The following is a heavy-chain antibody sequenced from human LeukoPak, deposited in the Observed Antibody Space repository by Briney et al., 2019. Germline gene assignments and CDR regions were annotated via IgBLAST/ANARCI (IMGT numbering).Heavy chain of an antibody. CDR1: GVSISSSSYY. J-gene: IGHJ4*02. V-gene: IGHV4-39*01. D-gene: IGHD3-3*01. Sequence: EASETLSLTCTVSGVSISSSSYYWGWIRQPPGKGLEWIGSIYYSGSTYYNPSLKSRVTISVDTSKNQFSLELSSVTAADTAVYYCARHVYDFWSGYHYPYYFDYWGQRTLVTVSS. CDR3: ARHVYDFWSGYHYPYYFDY. CDR2: IYYSGST.